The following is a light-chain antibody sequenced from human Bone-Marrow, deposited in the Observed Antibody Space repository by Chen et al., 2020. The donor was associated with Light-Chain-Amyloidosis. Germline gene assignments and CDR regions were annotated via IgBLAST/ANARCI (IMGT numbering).Light chain of an antibody. Sequence: SYVLTQPSSVSVAPGQTATIACGGNNIGSTSVHWYQQTPGQAPLLVVYADSDRPSGIPERMSGSNSGNTATLTISGVEAGDEADYYCQVWDRSSDRPVFGGGTNLTVL. CDR3: QVWDRSSDRPV. J-gene: IGLJ3*02. CDR1: NIGSTS. V-gene: IGLV3-21*02. CDR2: ADS.